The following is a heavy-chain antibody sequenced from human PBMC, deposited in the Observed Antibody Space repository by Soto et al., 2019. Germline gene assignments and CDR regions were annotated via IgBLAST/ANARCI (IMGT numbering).Heavy chain of an antibody. CDR1: GYTFTSYG. CDR2: ISAYNGNT. D-gene: IGHD2-15*01. Sequence: ASVKVSCKASGYTFTSYGINWVRQAPGQGLEWLGWISAYNGNTNYAQKLQGRVTLTTGTSTSTAYMELRSLRSDDTAVYYCARGAMMVANYYFDYWGQGTLVTVSS. V-gene: IGHV1-18*04. J-gene: IGHJ4*02. CDR3: ARGAMMVANYYFDY.